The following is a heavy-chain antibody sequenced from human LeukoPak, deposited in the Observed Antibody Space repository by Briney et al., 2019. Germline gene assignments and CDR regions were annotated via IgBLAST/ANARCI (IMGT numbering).Heavy chain of an antibody. D-gene: IGHD6-19*01. Sequence: PGGSLRLSCAASGFTFSSYAMSWVRQAPGKGLEWVSAISGSGGSTYYADSVKGRFTISRDNSKNTLYLQMNSLKAEDTAVYYCAKNPGYSSGWYCRYWGQGALVTVSS. J-gene: IGHJ4*02. CDR3: AKNPGYSSGWYCRY. CDR1: GFTFSSYA. V-gene: IGHV3-23*01. CDR2: ISGSGGST.